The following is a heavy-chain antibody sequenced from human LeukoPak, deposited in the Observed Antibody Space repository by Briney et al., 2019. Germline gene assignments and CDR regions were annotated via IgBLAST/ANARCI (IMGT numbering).Heavy chain of an antibody. Sequence: ASVKVSCKASGYTFTSYAMNWVRQAPGQGLEWMGWINTNTGNPTYAQGFTGRFVFSLDTSVSTAYLQISSLKAEDTAVYYCAREGIYYDYGSLRLGWFDPWGQGTLVTVSS. CDR3: AREGIYYDYGSLRLGWFDP. V-gene: IGHV7-4-1*02. CDR2: INTNTGNP. CDR1: GYTFTSYA. D-gene: IGHD3-16*01. J-gene: IGHJ5*02.